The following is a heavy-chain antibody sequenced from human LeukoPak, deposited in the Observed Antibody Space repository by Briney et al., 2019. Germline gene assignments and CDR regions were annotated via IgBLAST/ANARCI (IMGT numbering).Heavy chain of an antibody. D-gene: IGHD3-22*01. CDR1: GGSFSSYY. V-gene: IGHV4-39*01. Sequence: PSETLSLTCAVYGGSFSSYYWGWIRQPPGKGLEWIGSIYYSGSTYYNPSLKSRVTISVDTSKNQFSLKLSSVTAADTAVYYCARQPTRYYYDSRNWGQGTLVTVSS. CDR3: ARQPTRYYYDSRN. J-gene: IGHJ4*02. CDR2: IYYSGST.